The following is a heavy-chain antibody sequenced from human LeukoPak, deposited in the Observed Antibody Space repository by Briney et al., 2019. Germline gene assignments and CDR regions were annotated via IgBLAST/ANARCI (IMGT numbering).Heavy chain of an antibody. Sequence: SETLSLTCTVSGGSVTSDFWSWIRQPPGKGLEWIGYMYYSGSTNYNPSLKSRVTMSVDTSKNQFSLKLTSVTAADTAVYYCARGDDGDYWGRGTLVTVSS. CDR3: ARGDDGDY. CDR1: GGSVTSDF. CDR2: MYYSGST. J-gene: IGHJ4*02. V-gene: IGHV4-59*02. D-gene: IGHD5-24*01.